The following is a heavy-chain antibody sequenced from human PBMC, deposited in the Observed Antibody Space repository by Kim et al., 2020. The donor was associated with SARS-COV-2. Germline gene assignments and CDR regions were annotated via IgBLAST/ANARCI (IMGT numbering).Heavy chain of an antibody. CDR2: ITTSGGWT. CDR3: ARDPIPGERMVWLDS. V-gene: IGHV3-23*01. D-gene: IGHD2-2*02. Sequence: GGSLRLSCAASGFTFNSYAMNWVRQAPGKGLEWVSTITTSGGWTDYADSVKGRFTISRDNTKNTVYLQMNSLRAEDTALYYCARDPIPGERMVWLDSWGQGTLVTVSS. CDR1: GFTFNSYA. J-gene: IGHJ5*01.